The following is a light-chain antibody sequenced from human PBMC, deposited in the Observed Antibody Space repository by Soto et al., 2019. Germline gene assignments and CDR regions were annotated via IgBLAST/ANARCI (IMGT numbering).Light chain of an antibody. CDR2: DVS. CDR1: SSEVGGYNY. Sequence: QSALTQTASVSGSPGQSITISCTGTSSEVGGYNYVSWYQQHPGKAPKLMIYDVSNRHSGVSNRFSGSKSVNTASLTISGLQAEDEADYYCSSYTSSSTLDYVFGTGTKVTVL. V-gene: IGLV2-14*01. J-gene: IGLJ1*01. CDR3: SSYTSSSTLDYV.